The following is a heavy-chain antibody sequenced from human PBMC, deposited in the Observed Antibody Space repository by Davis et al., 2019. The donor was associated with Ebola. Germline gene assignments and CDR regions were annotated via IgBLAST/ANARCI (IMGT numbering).Heavy chain of an antibody. CDR2: INAGNGYT. J-gene: IGHJ6*02. CDR1: GYTFTSYA. Sequence: AASVKVSCKASGYTFTSYALHWVRQAPGQRLEWMGWINAGNGYTKYSQNFQDRVTITRDTSARTAYMELSSLRSEDTAVYYCARAEKLGGMDVWGQGSTVTVSS. V-gene: IGHV1-3*01. D-gene: IGHD7-27*01. CDR3: ARAEKLGGMDV.